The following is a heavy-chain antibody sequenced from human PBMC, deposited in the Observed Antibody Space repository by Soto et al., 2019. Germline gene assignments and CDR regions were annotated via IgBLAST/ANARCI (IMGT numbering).Heavy chain of an antibody. CDR3: AASCVGCGGFNYYGMDV. V-gene: IGHV4-59*12. Sequence: SETLSLSCTVSGDSITSYNWNWLRQPPGKALEWIGYIYYSGSTNYNPSLKSRVTISVDTSKNQFSLKLSSVTAADTAVYYCAASCVGCGGFNYYGMDVWGQGTTVTVSS. CDR1: GDSITSYN. J-gene: IGHJ6*02. CDR2: IYYSGST. D-gene: IGHD2-21*01.